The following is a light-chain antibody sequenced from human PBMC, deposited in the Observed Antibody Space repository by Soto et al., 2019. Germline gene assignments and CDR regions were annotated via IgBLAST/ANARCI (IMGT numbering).Light chain of an antibody. Sequence: DIQMTQSPSSLSASVGDRVTITCRASESISRHLNWYQQKPGKAPNLLIYAASSLQNGVPSRFSGSGSGTDFTLTISNLQPEDFATYYCQQSYSTLSITFGQRTRLEIK. CDR1: ESISRH. CDR2: AAS. V-gene: IGKV1-39*01. CDR3: QQSYSTLSIT. J-gene: IGKJ5*01.